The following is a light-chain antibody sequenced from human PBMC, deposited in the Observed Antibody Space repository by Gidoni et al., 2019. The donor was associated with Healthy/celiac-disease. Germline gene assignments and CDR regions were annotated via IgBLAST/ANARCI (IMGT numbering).Light chain of an antibody. Sequence: DIQLTQSPSFLSSSVVDRVTITCRASQGISSYLAWYQQKPGKAPKLLIYDASTLQSGIPSRFSGSGSGTEFTLTISSLQPEDFATYYCQQRNSYPITFGGGTKVEIK. CDR2: DAS. CDR1: QGISSY. CDR3: QQRNSYPIT. V-gene: IGKV1-9*01. J-gene: IGKJ4*01.